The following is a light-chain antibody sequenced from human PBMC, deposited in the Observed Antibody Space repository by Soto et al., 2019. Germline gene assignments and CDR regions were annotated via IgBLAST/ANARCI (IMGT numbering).Light chain of an antibody. CDR3: SSYAGSNNFVI. Sequence: QSVLTQPPSASGSPGQSVTISCTGTSSDVGGYKYVSWYQQHPGKAPKLMIYEVSERPSGVPDRFSGSKSGNTASLTVSGLQAEDEADYYCSSYAGSNNFVIFGGGTQLTV. CDR2: EVS. CDR1: SSDVGGYKY. V-gene: IGLV2-8*01. J-gene: IGLJ2*01.